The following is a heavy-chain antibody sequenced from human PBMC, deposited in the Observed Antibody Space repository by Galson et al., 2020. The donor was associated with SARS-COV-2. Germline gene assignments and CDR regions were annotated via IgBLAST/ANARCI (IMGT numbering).Heavy chain of an antibody. D-gene: IGHD4-17*01. J-gene: IGHJ3*02. Sequence: SETLSLTCAVSGPYISSGSYSWNWIRQPPGKGLEWIGYISHSGGTYYNPSLKSRVTISGDRSKNQFSLRLSSVTAADTAVYYCARLHYGEYAPEAFDIWGPGTRVTVAS. CDR2: ISHSGGT. V-gene: IGHV4-30-2*01. CDR3: ARLHYGEYAPEAFDI. CDR1: GPYISSGSYS.